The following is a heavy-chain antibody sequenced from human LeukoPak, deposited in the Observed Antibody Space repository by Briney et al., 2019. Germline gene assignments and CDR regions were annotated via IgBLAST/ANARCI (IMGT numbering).Heavy chain of an antibody. D-gene: IGHD3-10*01. J-gene: IGHJ4*02. CDR3: ASLALTYYYGSGSYDGFDY. CDR2: IYYSGST. Sequence: SETLSLTCTVSGGSISSSYWSWIRQPPGKGLEWIGYIYYSGSTTYDPSLKSRVTISVDTSKNQFSLNLSSVTAADTAVYYCASLALTYYYGSGSYDGFDYWGQGTLVTVSS. V-gene: IGHV4-59*12. CDR1: GGSISSSY.